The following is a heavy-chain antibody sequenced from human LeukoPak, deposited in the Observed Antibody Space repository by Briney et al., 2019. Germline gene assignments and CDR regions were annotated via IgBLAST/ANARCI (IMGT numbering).Heavy chain of an antibody. CDR1: GYTFTGYY. Sequence: RRASVKVSCKASGYTFTGYYMHWVRQAPGQGLEWMGWISGSNGNTNYAQKFQGRVSMTADTSTSTAYMELRSLRSDDTAVYYCARSGRGTYYYFDLWGQGTLVTVSS. CDR3: ARSGRGTYYYFDL. V-gene: IGHV1-18*04. D-gene: IGHD1-26*01. J-gene: IGHJ4*02. CDR2: ISGSNGNT.